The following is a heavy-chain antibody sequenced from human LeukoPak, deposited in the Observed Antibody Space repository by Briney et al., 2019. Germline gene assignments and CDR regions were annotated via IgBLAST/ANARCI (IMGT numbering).Heavy chain of an antibody. V-gene: IGHV3-30*04. CDR3: AREDYDSGYWFFDL. CDR1: GFTFSSFA. D-gene: IGHD3-22*01. J-gene: IGHJ2*01. CDR2: ISYDGSNK. Sequence: GGSLRLSCAASGFTFSSFAMHWVRQAPGKGLEWVGVISYDGSNKDHADSVKGRFTISRDNSRNTLYLQMNSLRDEDTAVYYCAREDYDSGYWFFDLWGRGTLVTVSS.